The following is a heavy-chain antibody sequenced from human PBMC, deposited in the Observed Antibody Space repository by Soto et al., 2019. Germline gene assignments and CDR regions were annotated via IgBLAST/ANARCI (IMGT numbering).Heavy chain of an antibody. Sequence: SVKVSCKASGGTFSSYAISWVRQAPGKVLEWMGGIIPIFGTENYAQKFQGRVTITADESTSTAYMELSSLRSEDTAVYYCARDKAIVVVPAAIPRSYYYGMDAWGQGTTVTVS. J-gene: IGHJ6*02. CDR2: IIPIFGTE. D-gene: IGHD2-2*02. CDR3: ARDKAIVVVPAAIPRSYYYGMDA. CDR1: GGTFSSYA. V-gene: IGHV1-69*13.